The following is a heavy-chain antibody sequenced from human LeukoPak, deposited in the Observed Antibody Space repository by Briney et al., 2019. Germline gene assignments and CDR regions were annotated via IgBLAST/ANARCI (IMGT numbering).Heavy chain of an antibody. CDR3: ARGRLGAAAATNFDY. J-gene: IGHJ4*02. D-gene: IGHD6-13*01. CDR2: IYSGGST. Sequence: GGSLRLSCAASGFTVSSNYMSWVRQAPGKGLEWVSVIYSGGSTYYADSVKGRFTISRDNSKNTLYLQMNSLRAEDTAVYYCARGRLGAAAATNFDYWGQGTLVTVSS. V-gene: IGHV3-66*01. CDR1: GFTVSSNY.